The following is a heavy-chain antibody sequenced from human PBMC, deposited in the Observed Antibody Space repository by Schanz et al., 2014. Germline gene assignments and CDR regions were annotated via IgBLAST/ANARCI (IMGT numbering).Heavy chain of an antibody. J-gene: IGHJ6*02. D-gene: IGHD6-6*01. CDR1: GYTLSKLS. CDR3: ARDRGHVEQLVLEWYYAMDV. Sequence: QVQLVQSGAEVKKAGASVKVSCKVSGYTLSKLSIHWVRQAPGKGLEWMGGLDLEDGEIVYAEQLKGRVTMTTDTSTSTAYMELRSLRSDDTAVYYCARDRGHVEQLVLEWYYAMDVWGQGTTVAVSS. CDR2: LDLEDGEI. V-gene: IGHV1-24*01.